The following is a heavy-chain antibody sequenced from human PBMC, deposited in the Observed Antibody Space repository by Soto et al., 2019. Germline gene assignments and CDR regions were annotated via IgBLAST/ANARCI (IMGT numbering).Heavy chain of an antibody. Sequence: GASEKVSCKASGYNFTGYYMHWVRQAPGQGLEWMGWINPNSGGTNYAQKFQGWVTMTRDTSISTAYMELSRLRSDDTAVYYCARVGSSSSPPWYYGMDVWGQGTTVTVSS. CDR2: INPNSGGT. CDR3: ARVGSSSSPPWYYGMDV. D-gene: IGHD6-6*01. CDR1: GYNFTGYY. V-gene: IGHV1-2*04. J-gene: IGHJ6*02.